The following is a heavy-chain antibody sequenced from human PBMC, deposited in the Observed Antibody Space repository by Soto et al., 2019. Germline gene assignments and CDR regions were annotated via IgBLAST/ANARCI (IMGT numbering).Heavy chain of an antibody. CDR1: GVSITPYY. Sequence: KASETQSLTCTVSGVSITPYYWTWIRHPPGKGLEWIGYVYHTGNTYYNPSLKSRVTISLDTSKNQVSLRLKSVTAADTAVYYCAREQYNWKLWGQGTLVTVSS. D-gene: IGHD1-20*01. J-gene: IGHJ4*02. V-gene: IGHV4-59*01. CDR3: AREQYNWKL. CDR2: VYHTGNT.